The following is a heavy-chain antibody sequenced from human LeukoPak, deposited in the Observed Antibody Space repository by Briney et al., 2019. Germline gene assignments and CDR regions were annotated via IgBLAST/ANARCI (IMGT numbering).Heavy chain of an antibody. J-gene: IGHJ4*02. D-gene: IGHD3-10*01. CDR2: IYPGDSDT. CDR1: GSSFTSYW. Sequence: GESLQISCQGSGSSFTSYWIGWVRQMPGKGLEWMGIIYPGDSDTRYSPSFQGQVTISADKSISTAYLQWSSLKASDTAMYYCARLRITMVRGVMVFDYWGQGTLVTVSS. CDR3: ARLRITMVRGVMVFDY. V-gene: IGHV5-51*01.